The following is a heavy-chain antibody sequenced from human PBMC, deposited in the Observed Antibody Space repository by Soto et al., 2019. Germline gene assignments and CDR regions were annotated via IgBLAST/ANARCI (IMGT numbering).Heavy chain of an antibody. Sequence: QVQLQESGPGLVKPSQTLSLTCTVSGGSISSGGYYWSWIRQHPGKGLECIGYIYYSGSTYYNPSLKSRVTRSVDTCKNKFSLWRSSVTAVYTAVDYCAIVSDSSGYNRAHDSFCIWGQGTMVIVSS. D-gene: IGHD3-22*01. CDR1: GGSISSGGYY. CDR2: IYYSGST. V-gene: IGHV4-31*03. CDR3: AIVSDSSGYNRAHDSFCI. J-gene: IGHJ3*02.